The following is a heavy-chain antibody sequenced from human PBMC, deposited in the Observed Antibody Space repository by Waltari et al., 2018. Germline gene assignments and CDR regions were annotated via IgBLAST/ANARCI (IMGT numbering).Heavy chain of an antibody. J-gene: IGHJ6*02. CDR2: IWYDGSNK. D-gene: IGHD3-3*01. CDR3: ARGGARFLDSGTPYYYYGMDV. Sequence: QVQLVESGGGVVQPGRSLRLSCAASGFTFSSYGMHWVRQAPGKGLEWVAVIWYDGSNKYYADSVKVRFTISRDNSKNTLYLQMNSLRAEDTAVYYCARGGARFLDSGTPYYYYGMDVWGQGTTVTVSS. V-gene: IGHV3-33*01. CDR1: GFTFSSYG.